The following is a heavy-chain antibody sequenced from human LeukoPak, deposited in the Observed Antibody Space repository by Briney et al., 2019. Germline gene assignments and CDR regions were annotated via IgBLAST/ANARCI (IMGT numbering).Heavy chain of an antibody. V-gene: IGHV4-38-2*02. D-gene: IGHD6-13*01. J-gene: IGHJ4*02. Sequence: SETLSLTCTVSGYSISSGYYWGWIRQPPGKGLEWIGSIYHSGSTYYNPSLKSRVTISVDTSKNQFSLKLSSVTAADTAVYYCARSLKGAAAGISWGQGTLVTVSS. CDR3: ARSLKGAAAGIS. CDR2: IYHSGST. CDR1: GYSISSGYY.